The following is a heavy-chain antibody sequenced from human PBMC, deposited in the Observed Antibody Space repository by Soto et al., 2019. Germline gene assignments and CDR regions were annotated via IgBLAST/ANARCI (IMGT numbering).Heavy chain of an antibody. CDR1: GGTFSSDA. J-gene: IGHJ6*02. D-gene: IGHD2-15*01. CDR3: ARGQGYCSGGICYYYYYGMDV. V-gene: IGHV1-69*01. CDR2: IIPTSGTA. Sequence: CKASGGTFSSDAFSWVRQAPGQGLEWMGGIIPTSGTANYAQKFQGRATITADESTSTAYMELSSLTSEDTAVYFCARGQGYCSGGICYYYYYGMDVWGQGSTVTVSS.